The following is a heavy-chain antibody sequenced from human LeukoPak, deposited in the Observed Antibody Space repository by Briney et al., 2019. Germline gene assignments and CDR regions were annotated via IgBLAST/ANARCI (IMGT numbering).Heavy chain of an antibody. V-gene: IGHV4-59*01. CDR1: GGSISSYY. CDR2: IFNSGST. J-gene: IGHJ5*02. D-gene: IGHD1-7*01. CDR3: ARVGPGWNYGDNWFDP. Sequence: PSETLSLTCTVSGGSISSYYWSWIRQPPGKGLECIGYIFNSGSTIYNPSLKSRVTISVDTSKNHFSLKLNSVTAADTAVYYCARVGPGWNYGDNWFDPWGQGTLVTVSS.